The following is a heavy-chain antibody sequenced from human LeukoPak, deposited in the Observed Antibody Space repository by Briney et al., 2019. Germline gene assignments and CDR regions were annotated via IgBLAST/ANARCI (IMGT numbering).Heavy chain of an antibody. CDR3: ARWGNDYSQFDS. CDR1: GFTFNNYA. D-gene: IGHD4-11*01. J-gene: IGHJ4*02. CDR2: VSGSGDNT. V-gene: IGHV3-23*01. Sequence: GGSLRLSCAASGFTFNNYAMTWVRQAPGKGLEWVPVVSGSGDNTNYADSVKGRFTISRDNSKNTLFLQMNSLRTEDTAVYFCARWGNDYSQFDSWGQGTLVTVSS.